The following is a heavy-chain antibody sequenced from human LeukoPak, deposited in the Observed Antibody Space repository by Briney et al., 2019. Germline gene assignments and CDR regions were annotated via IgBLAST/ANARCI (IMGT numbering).Heavy chain of an antibody. CDR3: AKDRIPSSWPIYYFDY. Sequence: PGGSLRLSCAASGFTFSSYAMSWVRQAPGKGLEWVSAISGSGGSTYYADSVKGRFTISRDNSKDTLYLQMNSLRAEDTAVYYCAKDRIPSSWPIYYFDYWGQGTLVTVSS. CDR2: ISGSGGST. J-gene: IGHJ4*02. CDR1: GFTFSSYA. D-gene: IGHD6-13*01. V-gene: IGHV3-23*01.